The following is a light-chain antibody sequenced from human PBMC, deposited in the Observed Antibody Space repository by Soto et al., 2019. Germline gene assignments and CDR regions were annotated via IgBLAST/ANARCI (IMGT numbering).Light chain of an antibody. Sequence: DIQMTQSPSTLSASIGDRVTITCRASQNINNWIAWYQQKPGKPPKLLIYDASSLESGVPSRFSGSGSGTDFSLTITSLQPDDSATYYCQQYHSYYPWTFGQGTKVDIK. CDR3: QQYHSYYPWT. V-gene: IGKV1-5*01. J-gene: IGKJ1*01. CDR1: QNINNW. CDR2: DAS.